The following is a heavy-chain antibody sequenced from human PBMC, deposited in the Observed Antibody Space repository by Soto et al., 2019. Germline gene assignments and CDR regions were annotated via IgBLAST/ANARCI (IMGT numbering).Heavy chain of an antibody. CDR1: GFTFSSFG. CDR2: IWYDGSKK. D-gene: IGHD3-3*01. Sequence: QVQVVESGGGVVQPGRSLRLSCAASGFTFSSFGMHWVRQAPGKGLEWVALIWYDGSKKSYVDSVKGRFTISRDNSSNSVYLEMNSLRADVTAVYYGARDASYYSLWSGYYPSRNGMDVWGQGTTVTVSS. J-gene: IGHJ6*02. V-gene: IGHV3-33*01. CDR3: ARDASYYSLWSGYYPSRNGMDV.